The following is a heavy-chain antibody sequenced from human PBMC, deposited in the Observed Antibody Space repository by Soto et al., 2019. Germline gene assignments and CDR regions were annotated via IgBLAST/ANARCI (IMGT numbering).Heavy chain of an antibody. Sequence: GGSLRLSCSASGFTFSSYDMHWVRQGPGKGLEWVSAIGTAGDTNYAGSVKGRFTISRENAKNSLYLQMNSLRAGDTAIYFCGRPIGPTLFDYCGQGTLVTV. CDR2: IGTAGDT. D-gene: IGHD1-1*01. CDR1: GFTFSSYD. V-gene: IGHV3-13*04. CDR3: GRPIGPTLFDY. J-gene: IGHJ4*02.